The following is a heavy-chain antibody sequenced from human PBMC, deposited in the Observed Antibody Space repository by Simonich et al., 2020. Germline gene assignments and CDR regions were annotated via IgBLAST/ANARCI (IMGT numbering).Heavy chain of an antibody. V-gene: IGHV1-18*01. J-gene: IGHJ4*02. D-gene: IGHD6-13*01. CDR3: ARDQGGRAAAATDY. CDR1: GYTFPSYG. Sequence: VQLVRSGAAVKKPGASVKVSCKASGYTFPSYGISWVRQAPGQGLEWMGGIRPYNGNINYEQKHQGRVTMTTDTSTSTAYMELRSLRSDDTAVYYCARDQGGRAAAATDYWGQGTLVTVSS. CDR2: IRPYNGNI.